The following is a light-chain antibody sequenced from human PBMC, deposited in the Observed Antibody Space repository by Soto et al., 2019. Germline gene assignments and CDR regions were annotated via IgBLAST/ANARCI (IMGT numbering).Light chain of an antibody. CDR3: KPRYPAPPFT. Sequence: DIQMTQSPSSLSASVGASVTITCRASQNIYNYLNWYQQKPGKAPRLLIYAASTLHSGVPSRFTGSGSGTAFRLTINRLQTKDFASYCCKPRYPAPPFTFGQGTRLEI. CDR2: AAS. CDR1: QNIYNY. J-gene: IGKJ2*01. V-gene: IGKV1-39*01.